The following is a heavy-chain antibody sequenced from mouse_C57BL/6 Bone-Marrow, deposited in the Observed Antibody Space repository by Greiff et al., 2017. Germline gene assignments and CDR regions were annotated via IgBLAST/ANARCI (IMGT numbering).Heavy chain of an antibody. V-gene: IGHV5-4*01. CDR1: GFTFSSYA. J-gene: IGHJ2*01. CDR3: ARDSANWYYFDY. D-gene: IGHD4-1*01. Sequence: EVQLQQSGGGLVKPGGSLKLSCAASGFTFSSYAMSWVRQTPEKRLEWVATISDGGSYTYYPDNVKGRFTISRDNANNNLYLQMSHLKSEDTAMYYCARDSANWYYFDYWGQGTTLTVSS. CDR2: ISDGGSYT.